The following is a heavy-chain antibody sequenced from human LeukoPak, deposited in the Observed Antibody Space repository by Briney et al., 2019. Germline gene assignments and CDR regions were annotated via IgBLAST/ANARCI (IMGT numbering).Heavy chain of an antibody. CDR1: GGTFSSYG. J-gene: IGHJ4*02. D-gene: IGHD2-15*01. CDR3: ARRGGRGFVDY. Sequence: GASVKVSCKASGGTFSSYGITWVRQAPGQGPEWMGWISAYNSNTNYAQKLQGRVTMTTDTSTSTAHMELRSLRSDDTAVYYCARRGGRGFVDYWGQGTLVTVSS. CDR2: ISAYNSNT. V-gene: IGHV1-18*01.